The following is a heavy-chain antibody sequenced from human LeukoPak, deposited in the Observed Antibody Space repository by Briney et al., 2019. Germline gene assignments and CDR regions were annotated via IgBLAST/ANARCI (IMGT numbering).Heavy chain of an antibody. Sequence: GASVTVSCTASGYSFTDYGISWVRQAPGQGLEWMAWISGYNGNTNYTQKLLGRVTMTTDTSTSTAYMELRSLRSDDTAIYYCARDHMLTTNYFDSWGQGTLVTVSS. CDR1: GYSFTDYG. J-gene: IGHJ4*02. V-gene: IGHV1-18*04. D-gene: IGHD4/OR15-4a*01. CDR3: ARDHMLTTNYFDS. CDR2: ISGYNGNT.